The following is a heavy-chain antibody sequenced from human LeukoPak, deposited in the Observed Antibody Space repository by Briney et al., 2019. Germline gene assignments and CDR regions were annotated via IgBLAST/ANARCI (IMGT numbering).Heavy chain of an antibody. D-gene: IGHD3-9*01. V-gene: IGHV1-69*13. J-gene: IGHJ4*02. CDR3: ARGRITIFWQALYYFDY. CDR2: IIPIFGTA. Sequence: ASVKVSCKASGYTFTSYGISWVRQAPGQGLEWMGGIIPIFGTANYAQKFQGRVTITADESTSTAYMELSSLRSEDTAVYYCARGRITIFWQALYYFDYWGQGTLVTVSS. CDR1: GYTFTSYG.